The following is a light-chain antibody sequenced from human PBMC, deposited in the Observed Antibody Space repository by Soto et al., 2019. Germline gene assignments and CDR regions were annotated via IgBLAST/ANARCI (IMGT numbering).Light chain of an antibody. Sequence: DIVLTQSPLSLPVTPGESASISCKASQSLLLSSGNNYLDWYLQKPGQSPQLLIYLGSTRAAGVPDRFSGSGSGTDFTLKISTVEAEDVWVYYCAQALQNVTFGGGTKVEIK. CDR3: AQALQNVT. J-gene: IGKJ4*01. CDR1: QSLLLSSGNNY. V-gene: IGKV2-28*01. CDR2: LGS.